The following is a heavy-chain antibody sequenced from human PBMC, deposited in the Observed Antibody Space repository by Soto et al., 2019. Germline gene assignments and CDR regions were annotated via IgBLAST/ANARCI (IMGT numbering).Heavy chain of an antibody. D-gene: IGHD2-8*01. Sequence: VESLKISCTGFGYTVTTFWISWVRQMPGKGLEWMGRIDPGDTYATYSPAFQGHVTISADKATSTAYLQWSSLKASDTAMYFCARIYCTTTACDCWFDPWGQGTLVTVSS. V-gene: IGHV5-10-1*01. CDR1: GYTVTTFW. J-gene: IGHJ5*02. CDR3: ARIYCTTTACDCWFDP. CDR2: IDPGDTYA.